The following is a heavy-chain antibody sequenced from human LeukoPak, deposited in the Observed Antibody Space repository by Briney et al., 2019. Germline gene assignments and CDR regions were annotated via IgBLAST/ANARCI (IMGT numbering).Heavy chain of an antibody. CDR2: IYTSGST. J-gene: IGHJ4*02. V-gene: IGHV4-61*02. CDR1: GGSISSGGYS. CDR3: ARWGYGPNFDY. D-gene: IGHD2-15*01. Sequence: SQTLSLTCAVSGGSISSGGYSWSWVRQPPGKGLEWIGRIYTSGSTNYNPSLKSRVTMSVDTSKNQFSLKLSSVTAADTAVYYCARWGYGPNFDYWGQGTLVTVSS.